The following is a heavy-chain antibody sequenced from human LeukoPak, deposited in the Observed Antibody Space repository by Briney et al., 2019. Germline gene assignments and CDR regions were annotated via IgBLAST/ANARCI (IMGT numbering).Heavy chain of an antibody. D-gene: IGHD6-6*01. J-gene: IGHJ4*02. Sequence: SVKVSCKASGGTFSSYAINWVRQAPGQGLEWMGKTIPMFGTAYYAQEFQGRVTITADKSTSTAYMELSSLRSEDTALYYCARLITARPPYYFDCWGQGTLATVSS. CDR3: ARLITARPPYYFDC. V-gene: IGHV1-69*06. CDR2: TIPMFGTA. CDR1: GGTFSSYA.